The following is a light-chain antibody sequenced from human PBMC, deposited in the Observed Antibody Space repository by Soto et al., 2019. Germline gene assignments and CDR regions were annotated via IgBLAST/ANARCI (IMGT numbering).Light chain of an antibody. CDR1: SSDVGGYNY. Sequence: QSALTQPPSASGSPGQSVTTACTGTSSDVGGYNYVSWYQQHPGKAPKLMIYEVSYRPSGVSNRFSGSKSGNTASLTISGLQAEDEADYYCSSYTSSSTQVFGTGTKVTVL. CDR3: SSYTSSSTQV. CDR2: EVS. V-gene: IGLV2-14*01. J-gene: IGLJ1*01.